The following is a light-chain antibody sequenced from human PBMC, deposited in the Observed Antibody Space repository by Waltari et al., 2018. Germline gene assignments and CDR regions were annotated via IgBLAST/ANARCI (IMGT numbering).Light chain of an antibody. J-gene: IGKJ1*01. CDR2: KAS. CDR3: QHYYSDSRA. V-gene: IGKV1-5*03. CDR1: PGISRW. Sequence: DIQMTQSPSTLSASVGDRATITCRASPGISRWLAWCQQKPGKAPKLLIYKASSLASDVPSRFSGSGFGTDFTLTISSLQPDDFATYYCQHYYSDSRAFGQGTKVEVK.